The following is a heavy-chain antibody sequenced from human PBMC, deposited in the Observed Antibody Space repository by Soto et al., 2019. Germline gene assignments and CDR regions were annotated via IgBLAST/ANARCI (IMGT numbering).Heavy chain of an antibody. CDR3: VRELSGGYFDY. J-gene: IGHJ4*02. Sequence: QVHLIQSGAEVKRPGASGRLSCKAAGYNFNDYLLHWVLLAPGQGLEWIGLIDPSSGATSYTEQFRERVNLNRDTSATTVYMDLSSLRSDDTAVSFCVRELSGGYFDYWGQGALLSVS. D-gene: IGHD3-10*01. CDR1: GYNFNDYL. CDR2: IDPSSGAT. V-gene: IGHV1-46*02.